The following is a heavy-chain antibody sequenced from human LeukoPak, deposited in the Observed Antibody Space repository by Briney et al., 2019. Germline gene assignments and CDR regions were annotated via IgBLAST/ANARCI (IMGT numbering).Heavy chain of an antibody. CDR2: TYYSGST. CDR1: RGSNSSSH. J-gene: IGHJ4*02. Sequence: PSETLSQTLLVSRGSNSSSHWSWMRPPPAKELAWIGHTYYSGSTNYNPSLKKRVTISIDTSKNQFSLIQNSVTAADTAVYYCATSSQRGDCSSSSCYVFVHWGQGTLVTVSS. V-gene: IGHV4-59*01. CDR3: ATSSQRGDCSSSSCYVFVH. D-gene: IGHD2-2*01.